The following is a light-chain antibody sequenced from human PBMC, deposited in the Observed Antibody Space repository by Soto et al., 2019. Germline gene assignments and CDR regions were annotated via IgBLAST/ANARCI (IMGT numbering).Light chain of an antibody. V-gene: IGLV2-14*01. J-gene: IGLJ1*01. CDR2: QVS. Sequence: QSVLTQPASVSGSPGQSITISCTGTSSDIGGFYYVSWYQHHPCKDPKLMIYQVSNRPSGVSNRFPGSKSGNTAPLTISGLQAEDEADYFCSSYSSRSTFYGFGAGTKVTVL. CDR3: SSYSSRSTFYG. CDR1: SSDIGGFYY.